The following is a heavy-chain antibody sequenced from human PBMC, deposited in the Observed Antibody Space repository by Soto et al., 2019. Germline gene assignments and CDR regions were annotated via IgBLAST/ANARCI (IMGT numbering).Heavy chain of an antibody. CDR3: EQRALEQRYCSSTTCYPFDY. Sequence: EVQLLESGGGLVQPGGSLRLSCAASGFTFSSYAMSWVRQAPGKGLEWVSGISGGSGSRYYADSVKGRFTISRDNSKNALYLQMKRLRGEDTAVDYYEQRALEQRYCSSTTCYPFDYWGQGTLVTVSS. CDR2: ISGGSGSR. V-gene: IGHV3-23*01. D-gene: IGHD2-2*01. CDR1: GFTFSSYA. J-gene: IGHJ4*02.